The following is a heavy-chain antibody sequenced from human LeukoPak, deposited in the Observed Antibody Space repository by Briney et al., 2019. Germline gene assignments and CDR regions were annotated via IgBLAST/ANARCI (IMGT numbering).Heavy chain of an antibody. J-gene: IGHJ5*02. Sequence: SSETLSLTCTVSGDSISTGTYYWSWIRQPPGKGLEWIGYIYYSGSTNYRPSLKCRVTISVDTSKNQFSLKLSSVTAADTAVYYCARGGYYGSGNDFRFDPWGQGTLVTVSS. D-gene: IGHD3-10*01. CDR1: GDSISTGTYY. CDR3: ARGGYYGSGNDFRFDP. CDR2: IYYSGST. V-gene: IGHV4-61*01.